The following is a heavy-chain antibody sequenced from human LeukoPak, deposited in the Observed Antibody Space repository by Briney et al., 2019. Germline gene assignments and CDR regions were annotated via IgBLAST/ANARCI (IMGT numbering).Heavy chain of an antibody. D-gene: IGHD1-26*01. CDR3: ARQGGSPDWFDP. CDR1: GGSISSSAYY. J-gene: IGHJ5*02. Sequence: PSETLSLTCTVSGGSISSSAYYWGWIRQPPGKGLEWIGSPYYSGSTYYNPSLKSRVTISVDTSKKQFSLKLTSVTAADTAVYYCARQGGSPDWFDPWGQGTLVTVSS. CDR2: PYYSGST. V-gene: IGHV4-39*01.